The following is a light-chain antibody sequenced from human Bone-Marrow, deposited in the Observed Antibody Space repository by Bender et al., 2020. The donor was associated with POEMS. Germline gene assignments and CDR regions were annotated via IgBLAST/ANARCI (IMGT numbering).Light chain of an antibody. J-gene: IGLJ2*01. Sequence: QSALTQPASVYGSPGQSITIPCTGSSSDVGSFDYVSWYQQTPGEAPQLMIYDVSNRPSGVSHRFSGSKSGDTASLTISGLQAEDEADYYCSSYTSSTTLIFGGGTKLTVL. CDR3: SSYTSSTTLI. CDR1: SSDVGSFDY. V-gene: IGLV2-14*03. CDR2: DVS.